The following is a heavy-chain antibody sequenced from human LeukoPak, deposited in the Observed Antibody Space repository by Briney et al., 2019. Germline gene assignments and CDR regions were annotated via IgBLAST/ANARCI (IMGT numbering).Heavy chain of an antibody. V-gene: IGHV3-9*01. CDR3: AKDSSSSFLGYYMDV. D-gene: IGHD6-13*01. CDR1: GFTFDDYA. J-gene: IGHJ6*03. CDR2: ISWNSGSI. Sequence: GGSLRLSCAASGFTFDDYAMHWVRQAPGKGLEWVSGISWNSGSIGYADSVKGRFTISRDNSKNTLYLQMNSLRAEDTAVYYCAKDSSSSFLGYYMDVWGKGTTVTISS.